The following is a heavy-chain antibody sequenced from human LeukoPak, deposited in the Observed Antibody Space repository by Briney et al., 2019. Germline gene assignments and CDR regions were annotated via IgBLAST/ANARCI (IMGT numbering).Heavy chain of an antibody. J-gene: IGHJ4*02. CDR1: GFTFSSYA. Sequence: GGSLRLSCAASGFTFSSYAMHWVRQAPGKGLEWVAVISYDGSNKYYADSVKGRFTISRDNSKNTLYPQMNSLRAEDTAVYYCARGVSDFDYWGQGTLVTVSS. CDR2: ISYDGSNK. CDR3: ARGVSDFDY. V-gene: IGHV3-30*04.